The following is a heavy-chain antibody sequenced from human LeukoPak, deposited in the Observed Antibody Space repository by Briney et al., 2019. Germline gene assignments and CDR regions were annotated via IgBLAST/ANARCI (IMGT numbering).Heavy chain of an antibody. J-gene: IGHJ4*02. CDR3: AKAGYGSGSYLVNYFDY. CDR2: ISGSGGST. Sequence: GGSLRLSCAASGFTFSSYAMSWVRQAPGKGLEWVSAISGSGGSTYYADSVKGRFTISRDNSKNTLYLQMNSLRAEDTAVYYCAKAGYGSGSYLVNYFDYCGQGTLVTVSS. D-gene: IGHD3-10*01. CDR1: GFTFSSYA. V-gene: IGHV3-23*01.